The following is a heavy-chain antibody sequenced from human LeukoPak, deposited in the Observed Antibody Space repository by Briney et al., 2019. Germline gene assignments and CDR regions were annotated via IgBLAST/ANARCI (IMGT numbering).Heavy chain of an antibody. J-gene: IGHJ5*02. CDR3: AKDANSGYDYGWFDP. Sequence: GGSLRLSCAASGFTFDDYAMHWVRQAPGKGLEWVSGISWNSGSIGYADSVKGRFTISRDNAKNSLYLQMNSLRAEDTALYYCAKDANSGYDYGWFDPWGQGTLVTVSS. CDR2: ISWNSGSI. CDR1: GFTFDDYA. D-gene: IGHD5-12*01. V-gene: IGHV3-9*01.